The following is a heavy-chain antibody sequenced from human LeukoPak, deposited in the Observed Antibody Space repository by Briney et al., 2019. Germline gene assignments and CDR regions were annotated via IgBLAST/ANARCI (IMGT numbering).Heavy chain of an antibody. CDR2: VYYTGST. Sequence: PSETLSLTCTVSGGSISSYYWSWVRQPPGKGLEWIGFVYYTGSTNYSPSLKSRVNISVDTSKTQFSLKLRSVTAADPAVYYCAREGGGKSWGFDYWGQGTLVTVSS. CDR3: AREGGGKSWGFDY. CDR1: GGSISSYY. D-gene: IGHD3-16*01. J-gene: IGHJ4*02. V-gene: IGHV4-59*01.